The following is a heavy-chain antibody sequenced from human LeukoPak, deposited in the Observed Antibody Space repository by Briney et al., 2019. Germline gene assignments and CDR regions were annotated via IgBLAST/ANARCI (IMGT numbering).Heavy chain of an antibody. CDR3: ARHERKGLLVGQQLANLDY. D-gene: IGHD6-13*01. CDR1: GGSISSSSYY. V-gene: IGHV4-39*01. J-gene: IGHJ4*02. CDR2: IYYSGST. Sequence: PSETLSLTCTVSGGSISSSSYYWGWIRQPPGKGLEWIGSIYYSGSTYYNPSLKSRVTISVDTSKNQFSLKLSSVTAADTAVYYCARHERKGLLVGQQLANLDYWGQGTLVTVSS.